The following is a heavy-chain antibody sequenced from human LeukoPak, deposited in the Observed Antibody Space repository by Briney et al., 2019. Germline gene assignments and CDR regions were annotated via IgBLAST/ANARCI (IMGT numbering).Heavy chain of an antibody. J-gene: IGHJ4*02. CDR2: IYYSGST. Sequence: SETLSLTCTVSGGSISSYYRSWIRQPPGKGLEWIGYIYYSGSTNYNPSLKSRVTISVDTSKNQFSLKLSSVTAADTAVYYCARGLMMAVAGRGEFHYWGQGTLVTVSS. CDR3: ARGLMMAVAGRGEFHY. D-gene: IGHD6-13*01. CDR1: GGSISSYY. V-gene: IGHV4-59*01.